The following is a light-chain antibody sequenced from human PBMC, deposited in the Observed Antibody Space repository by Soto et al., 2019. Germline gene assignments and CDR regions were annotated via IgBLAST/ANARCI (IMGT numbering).Light chain of an antibody. CDR2: EVS. CDR3: SSYTSSTFYV. V-gene: IGLV2-14*01. Sequence: QSVLTQPASVSGSPGQSITISCTGTTSDIGGHKYVSWYQQHPDKAPKVLIFEVSNRPSGISDRFSGSKSGNTASLTISGLQAEDEADYYCSSYTSSTFYVFGTGTKVTVL. CDR1: TSDIGGHKY. J-gene: IGLJ1*01.